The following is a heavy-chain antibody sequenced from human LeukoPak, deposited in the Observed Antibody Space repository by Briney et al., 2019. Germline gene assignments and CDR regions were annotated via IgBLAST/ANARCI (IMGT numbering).Heavy chain of an antibody. CDR3: GKDVTGRRFNFDY. CDR2: IWFDGSNK. Sequence: PGGSLRLSCAASGFTFSNYGMHWVRQAPGKGLEWVAVIWFDGSNKYYADSVKGRFTISRDNSKNTLYMQRNGLRAEDTAVYYCGKDVTGRRFNFDYWGQGILVSVSS. CDR1: GFTFSNYG. J-gene: IGHJ4*02. V-gene: IGHV3-33*06. D-gene: IGHD2-21*02.